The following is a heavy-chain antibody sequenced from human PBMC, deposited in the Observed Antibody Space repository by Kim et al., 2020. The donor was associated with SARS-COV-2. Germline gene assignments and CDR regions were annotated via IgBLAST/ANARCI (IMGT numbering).Heavy chain of an antibody. V-gene: IGHV3-30*04. CDR2: ISYDGSNK. J-gene: IGHJ3*02. Sequence: GGSLRLSCAASGFTFSSYAMHWVRQAPGKGLEWVAVISYDGSNKYYADSVKGRFTISRDNSKNTLYLQMNSLRAEDTAVYYCARAENLGAVNGRGKSFDIWGQGTMVTVSS. CDR3: ARAENLGAVNGRGKSFDI. D-gene: IGHD3-16*01. CDR1: GFTFSSYA.